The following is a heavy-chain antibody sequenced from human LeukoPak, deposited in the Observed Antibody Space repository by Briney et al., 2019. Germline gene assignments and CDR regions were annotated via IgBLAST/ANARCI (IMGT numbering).Heavy chain of an antibody. V-gene: IGHV1-2*02. Sequence: AASVRVSYKASEYTFSGHFIHWMRQAPGQGLEWVGWINPNSGGTNYAQKFQGRVTLTRDTSAGTAYMDLSSLRSDDTAVYYCAQSIAVPRIPTFDVWGQGTVVAVSS. J-gene: IGHJ3*01. CDR3: AQSIAVPRIPTFDV. CDR2: INPNSGGT. CDR1: EYTFSGHF. D-gene: IGHD6-19*01.